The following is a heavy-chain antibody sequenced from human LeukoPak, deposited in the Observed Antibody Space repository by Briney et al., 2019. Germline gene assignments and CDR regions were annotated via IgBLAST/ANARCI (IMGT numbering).Heavy chain of an antibody. CDR1: GFTFSSYA. D-gene: IGHD3-22*01. J-gene: IGHJ3*02. CDR3: ASGHYYDSSGYAHAFDI. CDR2: IKQDGSEK. Sequence: PGRSLRLSCAASGFTFSSYAMHWVRQAPGKGLEWVANIKQDGSEKYYVDSVKGRFTISRDNAKNSLYLQMNSLRAEDTALYYCASGHYYDSSGYAHAFDIWGQGTMVTVSS. V-gene: IGHV3-7*03.